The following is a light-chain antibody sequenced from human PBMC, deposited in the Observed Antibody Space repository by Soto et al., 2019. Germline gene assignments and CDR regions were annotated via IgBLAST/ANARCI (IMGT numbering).Light chain of an antibody. CDR2: EVT. CDR3: SSFASSNTWV. J-gene: IGLJ3*02. Sequence: QSVLTQPPSASGSPGQSVTISCTGTSSDVGAYNYVSWYQQHAGKAPKLVIYEVTERPSGVPDRFSGSKSANTASLTVSGLQAEDEADYYCSSFASSNTWVFGGGTKLTVL. V-gene: IGLV2-8*01. CDR1: SSDVGAYNY.